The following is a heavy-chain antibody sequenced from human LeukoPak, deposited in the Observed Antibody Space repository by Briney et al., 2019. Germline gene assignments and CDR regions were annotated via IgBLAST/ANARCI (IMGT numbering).Heavy chain of an antibody. CDR2: IYSGGST. CDR1: GFTVSSNY. J-gene: IGHJ2*01. CDR3: ARSPEDGYVWGLGYGYFDL. Sequence: GGSLRLSCAASGFTVSSNYMSWVRQAPGKGLEWVSVIYSGGSTYYADSVKGRFTISRDNSKTTLYLKMKSLRAEDTAAYYCARSPEDGYVWGLGYGYFDLWGRGTLVTVSS. D-gene: IGHD3-16*01. V-gene: IGHV3-53*01.